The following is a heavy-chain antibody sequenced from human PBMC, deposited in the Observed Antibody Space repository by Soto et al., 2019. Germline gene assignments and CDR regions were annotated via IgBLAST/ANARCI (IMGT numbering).Heavy chain of an antibody. CDR2: LYFNGGT. CDR3: ARGISKYSCWYDPHTWFDA. CDR1: GGPINSPDYY. J-gene: IGHJ5*02. Sequence: QVQLQESGPGLVKPSQTLSLTCNVSGGPINSPDYYWSWIRQSPGKGLEWIGYLYFNGGTQYNPSLRTPVSMSLDTSKKHFSLKMRSVTAADTAVYYCARGISKYSCWYDPHTWFDAWGQGALVTVSS. D-gene: IGHD6-13*01. V-gene: IGHV4-30-4*01.